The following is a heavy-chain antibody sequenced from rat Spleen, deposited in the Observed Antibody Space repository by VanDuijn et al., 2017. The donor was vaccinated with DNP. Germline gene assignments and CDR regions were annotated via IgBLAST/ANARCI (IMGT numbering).Heavy chain of an antibody. D-gene: IGHD1-7*01. V-gene: IGHV2-6*01. CDR3: ARSNGLGMTWFAY. J-gene: IGHJ3*01. Sequence: QVQLKESGPGLVQPSQTLSLTCTVSGLSLTDFTVSWVRQPPGKGLEWIATISSGGSTYYTSALRSRLSISRDTSKSQVFLKMNSLQTEDTAMYFCARSNGLGMTWFAYWGQGTLVTVSS. CDR1: GLSLTDFT. CDR2: ISSGGST.